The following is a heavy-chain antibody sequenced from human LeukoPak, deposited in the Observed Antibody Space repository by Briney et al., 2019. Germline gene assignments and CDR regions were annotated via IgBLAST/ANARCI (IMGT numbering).Heavy chain of an antibody. CDR2: IIPIFGTA. V-gene: IGHV1-69*13. CDR3: ARGFDSGYDRGFDY. CDR1: GYTFTSYA. D-gene: IGHD5-12*01. Sequence: GASVKVSCKASGYTFTSYAISWVRQAPGQGLEWMGGIIPIFGTANYAQKFQGRVTITADESTSTAYMELSSLRSEDTAVYYCARGFDSGYDRGFDYWGQGTLVTVSS. J-gene: IGHJ4*02.